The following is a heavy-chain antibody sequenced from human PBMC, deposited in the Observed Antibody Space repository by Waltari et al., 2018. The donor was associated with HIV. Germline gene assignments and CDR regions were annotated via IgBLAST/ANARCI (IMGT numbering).Heavy chain of an antibody. CDR2: IKQDGSEK. D-gene: IGHD2-8*01. Sequence: ESGGGLVQPGGSLRLSCAASGFTFSSYWMSWVRQAPGKGLEWVANIKQDGSEKYYVDSMKGRFTISRDNAKNSLYLQINSLRAEDTAVYYCAGRSPARRLNWFDPWGQGTLV. CDR1: GFTFSSYW. CDR3: AGRSPARRLNWFDP. J-gene: IGHJ5*02. V-gene: IGHV3-7*01.